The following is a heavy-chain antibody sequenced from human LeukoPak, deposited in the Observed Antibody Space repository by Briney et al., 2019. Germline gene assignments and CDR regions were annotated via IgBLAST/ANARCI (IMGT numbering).Heavy chain of an antibody. D-gene: IGHD3-3*01. Sequence: GRSLRLSCAASGFTFSSYAMSWVRQAPGKGLEWVSAISGSGGSTYYADSVKGRFTISRDNSKNTLYLQMNSLRAEDTAVYYCAKDPLYYDFWSGPGFYGMDVWGQGTTVTVSS. V-gene: IGHV3-23*01. CDR3: AKDPLYYDFWSGPGFYGMDV. CDR2: ISGSGGST. J-gene: IGHJ6*02. CDR1: GFTFSSYA.